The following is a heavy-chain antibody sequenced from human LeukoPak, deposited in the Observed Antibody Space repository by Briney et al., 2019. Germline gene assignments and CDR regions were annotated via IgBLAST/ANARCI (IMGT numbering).Heavy chain of an antibody. CDR3: ARASCVSSTDADR. V-gene: IGHV3-23*01. CDR1: GLRFSTSA. CDR2: IRGNGET. D-gene: IGHD1-14*01. Sequence: PGGCLRLSCAASGLRFSTSAIRWVRQRPAGGLGWVSSIRGNGETIYAASVKGRFTLSSDISRNTVYFQLNNLRVEDTAIYYCARASCVSSTDADRWGQGTLVTVSS. J-gene: IGHJ4*02.